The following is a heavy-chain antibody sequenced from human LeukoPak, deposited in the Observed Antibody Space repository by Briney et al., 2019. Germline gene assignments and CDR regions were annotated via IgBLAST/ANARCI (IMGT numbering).Heavy chain of an antibody. V-gene: IGHV4-61*02. J-gene: IGHJ4*02. CDR3: ARDVKYYDILTGYYTEYYFDY. D-gene: IGHD3-9*01. CDR2: IYTSGST. Sequence: SETLSLTCTVSGGSISSGSYCWSWIRQPAGKGLEWIGRIYTSGSTNYNPSLKSRVTISVDTSKNQFSLKLSSVTAADTAVYYCARDVKYYDILTGYYTEYYFDYWGQGTLVTVSS. CDR1: GGSISSGSYC.